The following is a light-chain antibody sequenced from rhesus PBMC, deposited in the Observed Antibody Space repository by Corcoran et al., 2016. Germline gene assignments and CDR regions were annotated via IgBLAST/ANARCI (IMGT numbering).Light chain of an antibody. J-gene: IGKJ1*01. CDR1: QSIGSW. V-gene: IGKV1-22*01. CDR2: KAS. Sequence: DIQMTQSPSSLSASVGDTVTITCRASQSIGSWLAWYQQTPGKAPKLRISKASNLRSGVPSRFSGSGSETDFTLTISSLESEDFATYFCQQYSSGPRTFGQGTKVEIK. CDR3: QQYSSGPRT.